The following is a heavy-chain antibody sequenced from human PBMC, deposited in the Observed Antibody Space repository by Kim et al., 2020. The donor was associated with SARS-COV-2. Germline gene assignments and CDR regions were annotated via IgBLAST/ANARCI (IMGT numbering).Heavy chain of an antibody. CDR2: IHHSGST. Sequence: SETLSLTCVVSGASISSGYWWTWVRQHPGKGLEWIGEIHHSGSTTYNPSLKSRVTFSMDWSKNQFSLNVASVTAADTAVYYCAVSTGWYRLDYWGQGTLVTVSS. V-gene: IGHV4-4*02. J-gene: IGHJ4*02. D-gene: IGHD6-19*01. CDR1: GASISSGYW. CDR3: AVSTGWYRLDY.